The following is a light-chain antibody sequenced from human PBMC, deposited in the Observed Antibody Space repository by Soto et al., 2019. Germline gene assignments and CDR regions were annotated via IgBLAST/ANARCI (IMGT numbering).Light chain of an antibody. CDR1: QNINSW. CDR3: QQYNSYSQFT. J-gene: IGKJ4*01. CDR2: KAS. Sequence: DIQMTQSPSTLSASVGDRVTITCRASQNINSWVAWYQQKPGKAPKLLIYKASTLQSGVPSRFSGSASWTEFTLTISCLQPDDFATYYCQQYNSYSQFTFGGGTKVDIK. V-gene: IGKV1-5*03.